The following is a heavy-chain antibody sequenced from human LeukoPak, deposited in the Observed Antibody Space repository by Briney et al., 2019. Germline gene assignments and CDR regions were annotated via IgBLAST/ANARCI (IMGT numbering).Heavy chain of an antibody. D-gene: IGHD2-2*01. V-gene: IGHV3-23*01. J-gene: IGHJ4*02. CDR1: GFTFSSYA. CDR3: AKCGSSTSCRSFDY. CDR2: ISAGGNT. Sequence: GGSLRLSYAASGFTFSSYAMSWVRQAPGKGLEWVSAISAGGNTYYADSVKGRFTISRDNSKNTLYLQMNSLRAEDTAVYYCAKCGSSTSCRSFDYWGQGTLVTVSS.